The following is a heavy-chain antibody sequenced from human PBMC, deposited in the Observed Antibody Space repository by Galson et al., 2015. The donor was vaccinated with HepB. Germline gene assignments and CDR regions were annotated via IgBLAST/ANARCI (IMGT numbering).Heavy chain of an antibody. J-gene: IGHJ4*02. D-gene: IGHD5-18*01. CDR3: ARLDRTAMVDY. CDR2: IYYSGST. CDR1: GGSISSSSYY. V-gene: IGHV4-39*01. Sequence: ETLSLTCTVSGGSISSSSYYWGWIRQPPGKGLEWIGSIYYSGSTYYNPSLKSRVTISVDTSKNQFSLKLSSVTAADTAVYYCARLDRTAMVDYWGQGTLVTVSS.